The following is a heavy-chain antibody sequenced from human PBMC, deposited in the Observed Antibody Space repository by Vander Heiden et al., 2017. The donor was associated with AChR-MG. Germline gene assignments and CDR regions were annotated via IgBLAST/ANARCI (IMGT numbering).Heavy chain of an antibody. J-gene: IGHJ4*02. D-gene: IGHD1-1*01. CDR2: IWYDGSSK. CDR1: GFTFSNYG. CDR3: ARASDGIQIAHFDC. Sequence: QVQLVESGGGVVQPGRSLRLSCAASGFTFSNYGMHWVRQAPGKGLEWVAVIWYDGSSKYYSDSVKGRFTISRDNAKNTLYLQMNSLRAEDTAFYYCARASDGIQIAHFDCWGQGTLVTVSS. V-gene: IGHV3-33*01.